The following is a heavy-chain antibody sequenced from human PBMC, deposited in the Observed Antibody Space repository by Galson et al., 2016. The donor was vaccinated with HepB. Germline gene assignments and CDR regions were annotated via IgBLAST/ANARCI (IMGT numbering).Heavy chain of an antibody. CDR3: AIHYDILTGYYSVFDH. CDR1: GFTFSNHA. Sequence: SLRLSCAASGFTFSNHAMGWVRQAPGKGLEWVSSISGSAGSTYYGGSVKGRFTISRDNSKNTLYLQMNSLRVEDTAVYYCAIHYDILTGYYSVFDHWGQGTPVTVSS. D-gene: IGHD3-9*01. J-gene: IGHJ4*02. CDR2: ISGSAGST. V-gene: IGHV3-23*01.